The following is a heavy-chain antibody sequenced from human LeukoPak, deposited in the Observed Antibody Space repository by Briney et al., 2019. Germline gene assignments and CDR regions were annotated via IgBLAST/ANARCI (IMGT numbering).Heavy chain of an antibody. J-gene: IGHJ4*02. Sequence: PGGSLRLSCVASGFTFTTYTMTWVRQAPGKGLECVSTINNNGGDTYYADSVKGRFTISRANSKNTLYLQMDSLRAEDTAVYYCAKDRAGTPWADWGQGTLVTVSS. CDR3: AKDRAGTPWAD. V-gene: IGHV3-23*01. CDR2: INNNGGDT. D-gene: IGHD2-15*01. CDR1: GFTFTTYT.